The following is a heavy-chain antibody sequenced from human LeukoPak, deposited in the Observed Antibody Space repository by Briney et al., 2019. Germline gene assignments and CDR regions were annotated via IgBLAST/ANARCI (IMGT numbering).Heavy chain of an antibody. CDR3: ARSGQYYDILTGYYGVGYYFDY. V-gene: IGHV4-38-2*02. CDR2: INHSGST. D-gene: IGHD3-9*01. Sequence: SETLSLTCTVSGYSISSGYYWGWIRQPPGKGLEWIGEINHSGSTNYNPSLKSRVTISVDTSKNQFSLKLSSVTAADTAVYYCARSGQYYDILTGYYGVGYYFDYWGQGTLVTVSS. CDR1: GYSISSGYY. J-gene: IGHJ4*02.